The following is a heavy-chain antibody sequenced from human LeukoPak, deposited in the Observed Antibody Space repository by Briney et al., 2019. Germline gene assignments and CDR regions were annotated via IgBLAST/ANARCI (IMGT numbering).Heavy chain of an antibody. CDR1: GGSISSSGYY. J-gene: IGHJ5*02. D-gene: IGHD3-3*01. V-gene: IGHV4-39*07. Sequence: PSETLSLTCTVSGGSISSSGYYWGWIRQPPGKGLEWIGSIYYSGSTYYNPSLKSRVTISVDTSKNQFSLKLSSVTAADTAVYYCARVRTIFGVVISWGQGTLVTVSS. CDR3: ARVRTIFGVVIS. CDR2: IYYSGST.